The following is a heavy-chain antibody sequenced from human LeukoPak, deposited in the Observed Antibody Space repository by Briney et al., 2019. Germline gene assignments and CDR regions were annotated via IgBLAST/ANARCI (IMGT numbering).Heavy chain of an antibody. Sequence: ASVKVSCKAPGYTFTSYDINWVRQATGQGLEWIGWMNPNSGNTGYAQKFQGRVTMTRNTSISTAYMELSSLRSEDTAVYYCAREWRYCSSTSCYRVPGGYYGMDVWGQGTTVTVSS. J-gene: IGHJ6*02. CDR3: AREWRYCSSTSCYRVPGGYYGMDV. CDR2: MNPNSGNT. D-gene: IGHD2-2*02. V-gene: IGHV1-8*01. CDR1: GYTFTSYD.